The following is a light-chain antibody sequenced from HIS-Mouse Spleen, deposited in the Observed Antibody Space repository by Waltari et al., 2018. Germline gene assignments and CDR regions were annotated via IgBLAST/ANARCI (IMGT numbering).Light chain of an antibody. CDR2: EVS. CDR3: SSYAGSNNSLYV. V-gene: IGLV2-8*01. CDR1: SSDVGGYNY. Sequence: QSALTQPPSASASPGQSVTISCTGTSSDVGGYNYVSCYQQHPGKAPKLMIYEVSKRPSGVPDRFSGSKSGNTASLTVSGLQAEDEADYYCSSYAGSNNSLYVFGTGTKVTVL. J-gene: IGLJ1*01.